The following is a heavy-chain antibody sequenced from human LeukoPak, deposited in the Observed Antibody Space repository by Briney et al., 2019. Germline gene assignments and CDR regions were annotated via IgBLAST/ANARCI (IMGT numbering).Heavy chain of an antibody. D-gene: IGHD1-1*01. CDR1: GFTFSSYS. V-gene: IGHV3-21*01. CDR3: ARALHSGFDI. Sequence: GGSLRLSCAASGFTFSSYSMNWVRQAPGKGLEWVSSISSSSSYIYYADSVKGRFTISRDNAKNSLYLQMNSLRAEDTAAYYCARALHSGFDIWGQGTMVTVSS. J-gene: IGHJ3*02. CDR2: ISSSSSYI.